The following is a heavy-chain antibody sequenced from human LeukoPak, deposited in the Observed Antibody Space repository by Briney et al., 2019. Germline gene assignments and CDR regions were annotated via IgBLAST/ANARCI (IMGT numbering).Heavy chain of an antibody. D-gene: IGHD3-16*01. J-gene: IGHJ3*02. V-gene: IGHV3-23*01. CDR2: ISGSGGST. Sequence: PGGSLRLSCAASGFTFSRYAMTWVRQAPGKGLEWVSAISGSGGSTYYADSVKGRFTISRDNSKNTLYLQMNSLRAEDTAVYYCAKIISGGNVQDAFDIWGQGTMVTVSS. CDR1: GFTFSRYA. CDR3: AKIISGGNVQDAFDI.